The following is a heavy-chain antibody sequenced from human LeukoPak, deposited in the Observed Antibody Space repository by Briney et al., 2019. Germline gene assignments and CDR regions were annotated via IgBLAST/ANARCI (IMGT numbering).Heavy chain of an antibody. CDR3: ARGREEGWFDP. CDR2: INPNSGGT. CDR1: GYTFTGYY. Sequence: ASVKVSCKASGYTFTGYYMHWVRQAPGQGLEWMGWINPNSGGTNYAQKFQGRVTMTRNTSISTAYMELSSLRSEDTAVYYCARGREEGWFDPWGQGTLVTVSS. D-gene: IGHD1-26*01. J-gene: IGHJ5*02. V-gene: IGHV1-2*02.